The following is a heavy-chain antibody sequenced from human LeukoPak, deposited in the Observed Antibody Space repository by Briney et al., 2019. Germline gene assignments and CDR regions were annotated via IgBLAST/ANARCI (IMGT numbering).Heavy chain of an antibody. CDR1: GFTFSSYA. Sequence: PGGSLRLSCAASGFTFSSYAMHWVRQAPGKGLEWVAVISYDGSNKYYADSVKGRFTISRDNAKNSLYLQMNSLRAEDTAVYYCARMNYDSSGYWGQGTLVTVSS. CDR2: ISYDGSNK. CDR3: ARMNYDSSGY. D-gene: IGHD3-22*01. J-gene: IGHJ4*02. V-gene: IGHV3-30*04.